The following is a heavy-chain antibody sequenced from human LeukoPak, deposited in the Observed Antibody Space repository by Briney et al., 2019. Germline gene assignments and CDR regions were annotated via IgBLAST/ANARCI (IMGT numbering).Heavy chain of an antibody. Sequence: GGSLRLSCAASGFTFSNSWMAWVRRAPGKGLEWVANIKQDGSTKHYADALKGRFTISRDNPKNSVYLQMNSLSADDTAVYYCARDTGGSLDYWGQGILVTVAS. V-gene: IGHV3-7*01. CDR2: IKQDGSTK. D-gene: IGHD2-8*02. CDR1: GFTFSNSW. CDR3: ARDTGGSLDY. J-gene: IGHJ4*02.